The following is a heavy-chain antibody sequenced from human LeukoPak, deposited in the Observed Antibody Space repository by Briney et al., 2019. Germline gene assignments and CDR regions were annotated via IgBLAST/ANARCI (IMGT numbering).Heavy chain of an antibody. Sequence: ASVKVSCKASGYTFTSYAMHWVRQAPGQGLEWMGWINAGNGNTKYSQKFQGRVTITRDTSASTAYMELSSLRSEDTAVYYCARESLRFLEWLLSPNNWFDPWGQGTLVTVSS. V-gene: IGHV1-3*01. D-gene: IGHD3-3*01. CDR2: INAGNGNT. J-gene: IGHJ5*02. CDR3: ARESLRFLEWLLSPNNWFDP. CDR1: GYTFTSYA.